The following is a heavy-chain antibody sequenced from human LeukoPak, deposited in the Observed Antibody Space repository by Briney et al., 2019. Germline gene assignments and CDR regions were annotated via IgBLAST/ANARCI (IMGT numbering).Heavy chain of an antibody. V-gene: IGHV3-13*01. CDR2: ICVTGDT. Sequence: GGSLRLSCAASGFTFSKDDFHWVRHAPGKGLEWVAAICVTGDTYYADYVKGRFPISREDAVNSLYLQMRSLGAGDTALYYCTKEFCGSRAACSGGSYYDCWGRGGQVTDSS. CDR3: TKEFCGSRAACSGGSYYDC. J-gene: IGHJ2*01. CDR1: GFTFSKDD. D-gene: IGHD2-15*01.